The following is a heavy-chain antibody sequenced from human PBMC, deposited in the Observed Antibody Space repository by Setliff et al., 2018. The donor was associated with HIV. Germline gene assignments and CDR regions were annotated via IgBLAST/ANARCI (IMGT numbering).Heavy chain of an antibody. J-gene: IGHJ3*02. V-gene: IGHV3-66*01. CDR1: GFTVSNDY. D-gene: IGHD4-4*01. CDR2: IHSGGST. CDR3: VRDLTTIVTRKVFDI. Sequence: PGGSLRLSCAASGFTVSNDYMSWVRQAPGRGLEWVSVIHSGGSTYYADSVKGRFIISRDNSKNTLYLQMNSLRADDTAIYYCVRDLTTIVTRKVFDIWGQGTMVTVSS.